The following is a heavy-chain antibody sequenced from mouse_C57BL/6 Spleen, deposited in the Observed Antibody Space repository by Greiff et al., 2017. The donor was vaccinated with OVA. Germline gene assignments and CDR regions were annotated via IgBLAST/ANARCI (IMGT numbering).Heavy chain of an antibody. CDR1: GYTFTDYE. Sequence: QVQLQQSGAELVRPGASVTLSCKASGYTFTDYEMHWVKQTPVHGLEWIGAIDPETGGTAYNQKFKGKAIMTADKTSSTAYMELRSLTSEDSAVYYCRSIYYGYFDYWGQGTTLTVSS. D-gene: IGHD2-1*01. J-gene: IGHJ2*01. CDR3: RSIYYGYFDY. V-gene: IGHV1-15*01. CDR2: IDPETGGT.